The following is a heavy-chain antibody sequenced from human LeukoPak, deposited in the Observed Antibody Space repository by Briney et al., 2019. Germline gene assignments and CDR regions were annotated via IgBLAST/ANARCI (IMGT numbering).Heavy chain of an antibody. V-gene: IGHV3-48*03. CDR3: AREHYYGSGSDY. D-gene: IGHD3-10*01. CDR1: GFTFSSYE. Sequence: GGSLRLSCAASGFTFSSYEMNWVRQAPGKGLEWVSYISSSGSTIYYADSVKGRFTISRDNAKNSLYLQMNSLRAEYTAVYYCAREHYYGSGSDYWGQGTLVTVSS. J-gene: IGHJ4*02. CDR2: ISSSGSTI.